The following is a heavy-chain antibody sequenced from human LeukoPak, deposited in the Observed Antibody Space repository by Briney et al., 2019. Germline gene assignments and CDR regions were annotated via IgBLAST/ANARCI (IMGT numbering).Heavy chain of an antibody. V-gene: IGHV1-46*01. CDR2: INPTGGST. J-gene: IGHJ4*02. Sequence: ASVKVSCKASGYTFTSYYMHWVRQAPGQGLEWMGIINPTGGSTTYAQRFQGRVTMTRVTSTSTVYMELRSLRSEDTAVYYCARDRVIAAAGSFDYWGQGTLVTVSS. CDR1: GYTFTSYY. CDR3: ARDRVIAAAGSFDY. D-gene: IGHD6-13*01.